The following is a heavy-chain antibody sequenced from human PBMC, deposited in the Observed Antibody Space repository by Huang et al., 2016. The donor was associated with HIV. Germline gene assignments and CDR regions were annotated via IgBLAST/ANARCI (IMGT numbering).Heavy chain of an antibody. CDR1: GVTFTNYA. CDR3: ARPQGDKVRGIIRSYYYYYGMDV. J-gene: IGHJ6*02. V-gene: IGHV3-21*06. D-gene: IGHD3-10*01. CDR2: IGSRSSYI. Sequence: EVQLVESGGGLVKPGGSLRLSCVASGVTFTNYAVNWVRQAPGKGLEWVSAIGSRSSYIYYADSVKGRFTISRDDAKNSLYLQMNSLRAEDTAVYYCARPQGDKVRGIIRSYYYYYGMDVWGRGTTVTVSS.